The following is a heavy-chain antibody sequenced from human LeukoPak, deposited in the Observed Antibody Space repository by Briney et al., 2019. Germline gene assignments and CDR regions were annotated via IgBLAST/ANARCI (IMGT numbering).Heavy chain of an antibody. CDR3: ARDQYYDFWSGYYYYYYYMDV. CDR1: GYTFTTYY. CDR2: INPSGGST. D-gene: IGHD3-3*01. V-gene: IGHV1-46*01. J-gene: IGHJ6*03. Sequence: ASVKVSCKASGYTFTTYYMHWVRQAPGQGFEWMGIINPSGGSTSYAQKFQGRVTMTRDTSTSTVYMELSSLRSDDTAVYYCARDQYYDFWSGYYYYYYYMDVWGKGTTVTVSS.